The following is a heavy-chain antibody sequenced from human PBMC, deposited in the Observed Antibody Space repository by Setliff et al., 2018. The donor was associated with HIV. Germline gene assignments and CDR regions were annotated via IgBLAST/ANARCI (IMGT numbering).Heavy chain of an antibody. J-gene: IGHJ4*02. D-gene: IGHD1-1*01. CDR3: SIGHYTTSG. CDR1: GFTFSTFW. Sequence: PGGSLRLSCVGSGFTFSTFWMNWVRQAPGKGLEWVANIEPGGSGKYYVDSVKGRFTISRDNARNSLYLQINSLRAEDTGIYYCSIGHYTTSGWGQGTLVTVSS. CDR2: IEPGGSGK. V-gene: IGHV3-7*01.